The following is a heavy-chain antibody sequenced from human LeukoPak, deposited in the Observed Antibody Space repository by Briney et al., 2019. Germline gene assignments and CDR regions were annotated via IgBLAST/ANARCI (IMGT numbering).Heavy chain of an antibody. CDR2: INHSGST. D-gene: IGHD5-18*01. CDR3: ARHGSYSYGYGRNSGAPFDY. J-gene: IGHJ4*02. Sequence: SETLSLTCAVYGGSFSGYYWSWIRQPPGKGLEWIGEINHSGSTNYNPSLKSRVTISVDTSKNQFSLKLSSVTAADTAVYYCARHGSYSYGYGRNSGAPFDYWGQGTLVTVSS. CDR1: GGSFSGYY. V-gene: IGHV4-34*01.